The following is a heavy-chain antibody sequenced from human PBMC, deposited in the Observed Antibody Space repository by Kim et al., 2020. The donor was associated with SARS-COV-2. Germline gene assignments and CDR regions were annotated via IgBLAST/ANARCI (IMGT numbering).Heavy chain of an antibody. CDR2: IIPIFGTA. CDR1: GGTFSSYA. V-gene: IGHV1-69*13. Sequence: SVKVSCKASGGTFSSYAISWVRQAPGQGLEWMGGIIPIFGTANYAQKFQGRVTITADESTSTAYMELSSLRSEDTAVYYCARGEAYGDYGGTFDYWGQGTLVTVSS. D-gene: IGHD4-17*01. J-gene: IGHJ4*02. CDR3: ARGEAYGDYGGTFDY.